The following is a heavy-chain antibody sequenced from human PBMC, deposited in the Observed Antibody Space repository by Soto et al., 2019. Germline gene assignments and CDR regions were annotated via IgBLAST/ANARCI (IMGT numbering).Heavy chain of an antibody. Sequence: ASVKVSCKASGYTFTSYAMHWVRQAPGQRLEWMGWMNPNSGNTGYAQKFQGRVTMTRNTSISTAYMELSSLRSEDTAVYYCARASEYYDILTGHYAFDIWGQGTMVTVSS. CDR2: MNPNSGNT. V-gene: IGHV1-8*02. D-gene: IGHD3-9*01. CDR1: GYTFTSYA. J-gene: IGHJ3*02. CDR3: ARASEYYDILTGHYAFDI.